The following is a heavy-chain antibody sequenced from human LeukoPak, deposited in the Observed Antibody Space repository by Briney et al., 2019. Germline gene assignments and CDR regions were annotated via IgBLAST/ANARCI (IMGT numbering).Heavy chain of an antibody. CDR2: IKQDGSEM. V-gene: IGHV3-7*01. CDR3: ASGMTMVGWFDP. CDR1: GFTFSSYL. Sequence: PGGSLRLSCAASGFTFSSYLMSWVRQAPGKGLEWVANIKQDGSEMYYVDSVKGRFTISRDNGKNSLYLQMNSLRAEDTAVYYCASGMTMVGWFDPWGQGTLVTVSS. D-gene: IGHD4/OR15-4a*01. J-gene: IGHJ5*02.